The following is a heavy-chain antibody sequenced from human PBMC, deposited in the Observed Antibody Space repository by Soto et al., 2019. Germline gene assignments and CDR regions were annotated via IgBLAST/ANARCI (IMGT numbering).Heavy chain of an antibody. CDR1: GFPFSFYS. Sequence: PGGSLRLSCAASGFPFSFYSMNWVRQAPGKGLEWISYITSTSSAINYADSVRGRFTISRDNAMRSLFLHMNSLRDEDTAVYYCATLTKYDILTGFYPCWGQGTLVTVSS. CDR2: ITSTSSAI. D-gene: IGHD3-9*01. V-gene: IGHV3-48*02. CDR3: ATLTKYDILTGFYPC. J-gene: IGHJ4*02.